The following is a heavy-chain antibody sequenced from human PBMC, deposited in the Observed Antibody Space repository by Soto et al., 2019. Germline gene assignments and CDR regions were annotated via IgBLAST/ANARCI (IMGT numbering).Heavy chain of an antibody. J-gene: IGHJ3*02. CDR3: AITDPGIAVAGTRSDAFDI. CDR2: IDPSDSYT. D-gene: IGHD6-19*01. Sequence: GESLKISCKGSGYSFTSYWISWVRQMPGKGLEWMGRIDPSDSYTNYSPSFQGHVTISADKSISTAYLQWSSLKASDTAMYYCAITDPGIAVAGTRSDAFDIWGQGTMVTVS. V-gene: IGHV5-10-1*01. CDR1: GYSFTSYW.